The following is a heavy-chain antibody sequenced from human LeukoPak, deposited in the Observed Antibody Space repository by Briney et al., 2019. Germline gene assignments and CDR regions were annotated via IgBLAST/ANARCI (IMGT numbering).Heavy chain of an antibody. D-gene: IGHD6-19*01. CDR1: GGSISSSSYY. CDR2: IYYSGST. Sequence: SETLSLTCTVSGGSISSSSYYWGWIRQPPGKGLEWIGSIYYSGSTYYNPSLKSRVTISVDTSKNQFSLKLSSVTAADTAVYYCARLIGGWYIDSWGQGTLVTVSS. CDR3: ARLIGGWYIDS. V-gene: IGHV4-39*01. J-gene: IGHJ4*02.